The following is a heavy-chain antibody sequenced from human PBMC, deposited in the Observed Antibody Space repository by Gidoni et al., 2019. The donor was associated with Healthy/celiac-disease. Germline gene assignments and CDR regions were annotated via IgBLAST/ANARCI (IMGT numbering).Heavy chain of an antibody. V-gene: IGHV4-34*01. CDR3: ARDQLRFLELRRNYYYYGMDV. Sequence: QVQLQQWGAGLLKPSETLSLTCAVYGGSFRGYYWSWIRQPPGKGLEWIGEINHSGSTNYNPSLKSRVTISVDTSKNQFSLKLSSVTAADTAVYYCARDQLRFLELRRNYYYYGMDVWGQGTTVTVSS. CDR2: INHSGST. J-gene: IGHJ6*02. CDR1: GGSFRGYY. D-gene: IGHD3-3*01.